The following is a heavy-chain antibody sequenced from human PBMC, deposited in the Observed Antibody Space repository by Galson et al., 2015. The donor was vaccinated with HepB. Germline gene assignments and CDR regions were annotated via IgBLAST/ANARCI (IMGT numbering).Heavy chain of an antibody. J-gene: IGHJ4*02. CDR1: AGSISSYY. V-gene: IGHV4-59*01. CDR3: ARGSRFDWLFGY. CDR2: IYYSGTT. Sequence: ETLSLTCTVSAGSISSYYWSWIRQSPGKGLEWIGYIYYSGTTNYNPSLKSRVTISVDTSKNQFSLKLNSVTAADTAVYYCARGSRFDWLFGYWGQGTLVTVSS. D-gene: IGHD3-9*01.